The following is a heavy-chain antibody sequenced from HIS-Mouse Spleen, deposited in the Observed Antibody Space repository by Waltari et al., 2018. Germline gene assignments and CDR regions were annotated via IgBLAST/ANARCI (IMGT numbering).Heavy chain of an antibody. CDR2: IWYDGSNK. CDR1: GFTFSSYG. J-gene: IGHJ4*02. D-gene: IGHD2-8*01. CDR3: AKGGLMVYAIGDY. V-gene: IGHV3-33*06. Sequence: QVQLVASGGGVVQPGMSLRLSCAASGFTFSSYGMHWVRQAPGKGLEWVAVIWYDGSNKYYADSVKGRFTISRDNSKNTLYLQMNSLRAEDTAVYYCAKGGLMVYAIGDYWGQGTLVTVSS.